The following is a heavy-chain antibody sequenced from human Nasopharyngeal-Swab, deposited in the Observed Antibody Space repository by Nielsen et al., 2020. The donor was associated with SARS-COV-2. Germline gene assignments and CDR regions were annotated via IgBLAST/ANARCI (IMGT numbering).Heavy chain of an antibody. Sequence: GESLKISCAASGFTFSGSAMHWVRQASGKGLEWVGRIRSKANSYATAYAASVKGRFTISRDDSKNTAYLQMNSLKTEDTAVYYCTRRYYDSSGYWWFDPWGQGTLVTVSS. CDR3: TRRYYDSSGYWWFDP. D-gene: IGHD3-22*01. V-gene: IGHV3-73*01. CDR2: IRSKANSYAT. J-gene: IGHJ5*02. CDR1: GFTFSGSA.